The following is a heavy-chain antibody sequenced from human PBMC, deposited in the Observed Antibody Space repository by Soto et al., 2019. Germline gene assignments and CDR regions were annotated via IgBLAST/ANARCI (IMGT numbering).Heavy chain of an antibody. CDR3: ARPVGIAAAGTPVEDYYYYYGMDV. CDR2: IIPIFGTA. CDR1: GGTFSSYV. V-gene: IGHV1-69*13. J-gene: IGHJ6*02. D-gene: IGHD6-13*01. Sequence: GASVKVSCKASGGTFSSYVISWVRQAPGQRLEWMGGIIPIFGTANYAQKFQGRVTITADESTSTAYMELSSLRSEDTAVYYCARPVGIAAAGTPVEDYYYYYGMDVWGQGTTVTVSS.